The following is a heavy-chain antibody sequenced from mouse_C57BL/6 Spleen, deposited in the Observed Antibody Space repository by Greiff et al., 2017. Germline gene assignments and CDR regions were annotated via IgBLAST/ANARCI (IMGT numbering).Heavy chain of an antibody. CDR1: GFSLTSYG. D-gene: IGHD1-1*01. CDR2: IWRGGST. V-gene: IGHV2-5*01. Sequence: VQLVESGPGLVQPSQSLSITCTVSGFSLTSYGVHWVRQSPGKGLEWLGVIWRGGSTDYNAAFMSRLSITKDNSKSQVFFKMNSLQADDTSIYYCASPSTVVHYYAMDYWGQGTSVTVSS. J-gene: IGHJ4*01. CDR3: ASPSTVVHYYAMDY.